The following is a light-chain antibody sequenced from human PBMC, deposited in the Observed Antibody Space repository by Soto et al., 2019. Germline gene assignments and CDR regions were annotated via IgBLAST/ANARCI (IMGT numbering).Light chain of an antibody. V-gene: IGKV1-33*01. J-gene: IGKJ5*01. CDR2: DAS. CDR3: QHYDNLASET. CDR1: HSISMW. Sequence: FASVGGSFNIGYGSIHSISMWVTWCQQKPAKAPKLLIYDASNLETGVPSRFRGSGSGTDFTFTISRLHPENIATYYCQHYDNLASETFGKGTRLEIK.